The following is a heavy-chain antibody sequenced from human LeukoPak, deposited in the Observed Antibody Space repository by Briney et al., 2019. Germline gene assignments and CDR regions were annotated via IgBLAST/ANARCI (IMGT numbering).Heavy chain of an antibody. CDR1: GFTFSSYG. CDR3: ARGWSGGSCFGDFDY. D-gene: IGHD2-15*01. V-gene: IGHV3-48*02. CDR2: ISSRSSTI. Sequence: GGSLRLSCVASGFTFSSYGMNWVRQAPGKGLEWISYISSRSSTIYYADSVKGRFTISRDNAKNSLYLQMNSLRDEDTAAYYCARGWSGGSCFGDFDYWGQGTLGTVSS. J-gene: IGHJ4*02.